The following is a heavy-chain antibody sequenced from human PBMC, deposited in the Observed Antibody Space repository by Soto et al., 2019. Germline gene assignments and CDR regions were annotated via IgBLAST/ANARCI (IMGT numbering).Heavy chain of an antibody. CDR2: IIPIFGTA. J-gene: IGHJ6*02. D-gene: IGHD2-2*01. V-gene: IGHV1-69*13. CDR3: ARGRIVVVPAALAESHYYYYGMDV. CDR1: GGTFSSYA. Sequence: SVKVSCKASGGTFSSYAISWVRQAPGQGLEWMGGIIPIFGTANYAQKFQGRVTITADESTSTAYMELSSLRSEDTAVYYCARGRIVVVPAALAESHYYYYGMDVWGQGTTVTVSS.